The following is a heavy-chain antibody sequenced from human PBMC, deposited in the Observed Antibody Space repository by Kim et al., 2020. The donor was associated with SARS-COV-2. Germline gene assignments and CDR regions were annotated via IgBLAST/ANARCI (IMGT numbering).Heavy chain of an antibody. Sequence: SETLSLTCTVSGGSISSGSYYWSWIRQPAGKGLEWIGRIYTGGSTNYNPSLKSRVTISVDTSKNQFSLKLSSVTAADTAVYYCARDPGRFSTVTTLNGYAFDIWGQGTMVTVSS. D-gene: IGHD4-4*01. CDR2: IYTGGST. CDR3: ARDPGRFSTVTTLNGYAFDI. CDR1: GGSISSGSYY. J-gene: IGHJ3*02. V-gene: IGHV4-61*02.